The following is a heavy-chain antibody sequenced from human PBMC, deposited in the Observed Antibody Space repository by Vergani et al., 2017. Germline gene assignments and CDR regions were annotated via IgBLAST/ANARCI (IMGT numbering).Heavy chain of an antibody. D-gene: IGHD3-10*01. CDR2: INPNSGGT. CDR1: GYTFTDYY. Sequence: QVQLVQSGAEVKKPGASVKVSCKASGYTFTDYYIHWVRQAPGQGLEWMGWINPNSGGTNYAQKFQGRVTRTRDTSISTAYMELSRVRSDDTAVYYCARGCNYGGWFDPWGQGTRVIVSS. V-gene: IGHV1-2*02. J-gene: IGHJ5*02. CDR3: ARGCNYGGWFDP.